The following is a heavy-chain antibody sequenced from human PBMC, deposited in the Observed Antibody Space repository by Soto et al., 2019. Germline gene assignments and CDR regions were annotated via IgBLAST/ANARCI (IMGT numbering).Heavy chain of an antibody. D-gene: IGHD4-17*01. CDR1: GYTFTGDY. V-gene: IGHV1-2*02. CDR2: VNPNSGDT. J-gene: IGHJ4*02. Sequence: QVQLVQSGAEVKKPGASVKVSCKASGYTFTGDYIHWVRQAPGQGPEWMGWVNPNSGDTNYAQKFQGRVTMTRDTSISTAYMELTRLTSDDTAVYYCARGASHYGDYGGVDYWGQGTLVTVSS. CDR3: ARGASHYGDYGGVDY.